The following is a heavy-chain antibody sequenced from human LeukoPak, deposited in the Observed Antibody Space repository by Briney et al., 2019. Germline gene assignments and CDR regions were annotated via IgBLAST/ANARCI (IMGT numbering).Heavy chain of an antibody. CDR2: IYPGDCDT. Sequence: GEALKISFKGSGYGFTSYWIGWGRRMPGKGGEGRGMIYPGDCDTRYSPSFQGQVTISADKSISTAYLQWSSLNASDPAMYYCARGQQWLVGGYFDYWGQGTLVTVSS. D-gene: IGHD6-19*01. J-gene: IGHJ4*02. CDR1: GYGFTSYW. V-gene: IGHV5-51*01. CDR3: ARGQQWLVGGYFDY.